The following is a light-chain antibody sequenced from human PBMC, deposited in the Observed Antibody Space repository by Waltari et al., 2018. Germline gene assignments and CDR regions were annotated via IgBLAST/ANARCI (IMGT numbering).Light chain of an antibody. Sequence: QSALTQPASVSGSPGQSITISCTGTSDYVGGYDYVSWYQHHPGKAPKLIIYDVSDRPSGVFQPFPGSKPANTASRAISGLQAEDEAHYYCGSYAGSGTWVFGGGTKLTVL. CDR1: SDYVGGYDY. CDR3: GSYAGSGTWV. CDR2: DVS. V-gene: IGLV2-14*03. J-gene: IGLJ3*02.